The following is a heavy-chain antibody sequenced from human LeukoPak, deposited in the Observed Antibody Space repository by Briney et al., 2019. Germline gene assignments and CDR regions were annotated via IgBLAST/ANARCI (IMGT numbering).Heavy chain of an antibody. CDR3: ARAPLWFGELHFDY. Sequence: GASVTVSCKASGYTFTDYYIHWVRQAPGQGLEWMGYINPKIGGTNYAQRFQGRVSMTRDTSITTAYMELSRLRSDDTAVYYCARAPLWFGELHFDYWGQGTLVTVSS. CDR2: INPKIGGT. D-gene: IGHD3-10*01. CDR1: GYTFTDYY. J-gene: IGHJ4*02. V-gene: IGHV1-2*02.